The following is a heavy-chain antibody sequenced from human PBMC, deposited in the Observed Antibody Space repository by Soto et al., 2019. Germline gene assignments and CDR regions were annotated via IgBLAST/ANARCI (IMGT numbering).Heavy chain of an antibody. Sequence: QVQLVESGGGVVQPGRSLRLSCAASGFTFSNYGMQWVRQAPGKGLEWVALISHDGGNRYHADSVKGRFTISRDNSKNTLYLQMNSLRPADEAVYYCATDPLPKSETYPGQWGQGTLVTVSA. D-gene: IGHD1-1*01. CDR2: ISHDGGNR. CDR3: ATDPLPKSETYPGQ. CDR1: GFTFSNYG. J-gene: IGHJ1*01. V-gene: IGHV3-30*03.